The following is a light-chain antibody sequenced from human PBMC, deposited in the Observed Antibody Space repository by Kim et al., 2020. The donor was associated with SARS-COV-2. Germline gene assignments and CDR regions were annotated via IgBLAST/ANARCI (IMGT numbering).Light chain of an antibody. J-gene: IGLJ2*01. CDR3: AAWDRSLSGVL. CDR1: TSNIGSTY. Sequence: GQKVIISCSGSTSNIGSTYVSWYRHLPGTAPKLLIFDNYKRPSGIPDRFSGSKSGTSGTLVISGLQTGDEADYYCAAWDRSLSGVLIGGGTKLTVL. V-gene: IGLV1-51*01. CDR2: DNY.